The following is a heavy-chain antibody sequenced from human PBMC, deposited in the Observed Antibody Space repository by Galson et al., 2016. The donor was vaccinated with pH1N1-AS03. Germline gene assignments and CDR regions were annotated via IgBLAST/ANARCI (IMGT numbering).Heavy chain of an antibody. J-gene: IGHJ3*02. CDR1: GGSISSRDHY. Sequence: SETLSLTCTVSGGSISSRDHYWVWIRQTPGKGLEWIGHIYYSGNSYYNPSLKSRVNFSGDTSKNQFSLKLASVTAADTAVYYCAKTVFTDAFEIWSPGTRVSVSS. D-gene: IGHD4-11*01. V-gene: IGHV4-39*01. CDR3: AKTVFTDAFEI. CDR2: IYYSGNS.